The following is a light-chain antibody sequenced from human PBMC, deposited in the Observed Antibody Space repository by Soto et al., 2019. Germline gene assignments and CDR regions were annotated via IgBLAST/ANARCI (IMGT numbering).Light chain of an antibody. CDR3: SSYTPIKPVV. CDR1: SSDIAPYKY. J-gene: IGLJ7*01. Sequence: QSALTQPASVSGSPGQSITISCTGTSSDIAPYKYVSWFQHHPGKAPKLIIFEVSNRPSGISDRFSGFKSANTAYLTISGVQPEDEADYHCSSYTPIKPVVFGGGTQLTVL. V-gene: IGLV2-14*01. CDR2: EVS.